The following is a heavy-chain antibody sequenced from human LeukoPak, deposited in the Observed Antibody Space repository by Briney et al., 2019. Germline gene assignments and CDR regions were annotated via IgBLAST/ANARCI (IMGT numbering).Heavy chain of an antibody. Sequence: SETLSLTCAVFGGSLSGYYWSWVRQPPGKGLEWIGEIYHSGSTNYNPSLKSRVTISVDKSKNQFSLKLSSVTAADTAVYYCARDGITIYWGQGTLVTVSS. CDR1: GGSLSGYY. CDR3: ARDGITIY. J-gene: IGHJ4*02. V-gene: IGHV4-34*01. CDR2: IYHSGST. D-gene: IGHD3-10*01.